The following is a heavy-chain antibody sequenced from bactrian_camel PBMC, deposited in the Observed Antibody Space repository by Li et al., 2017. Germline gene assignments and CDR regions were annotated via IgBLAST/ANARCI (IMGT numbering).Heavy chain of an antibody. CDR2: IWSREGST. CDR1: GFTFSTTY. D-gene: IGHD2*01. J-gene: IGHJ6*01. CDR3: AADSAHRSSSGGSWSAGWFFGY. V-gene: IGHV3S53*01. Sequence: HVQLVESGGGLVQPGGSLRLSCAASGFTFSTTYMGWFRQAPGKQREGVAIIWSREGSTVYADSVKGRFTISQDNAKRTVYLQMNSLKPEDTAMYYCAADSAHRSSSGGSWSAGWFFGYWGQGTQVTVS.